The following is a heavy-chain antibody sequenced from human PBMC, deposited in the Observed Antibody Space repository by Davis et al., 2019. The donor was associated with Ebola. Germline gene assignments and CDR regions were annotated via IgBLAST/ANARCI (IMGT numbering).Heavy chain of an antibody. Sequence: PGGSLRLSCAASGFTFSSYSMNWVRQAPGKGLEWVSYISSSSSIIYHADSVKGRFTISRDNAKNSLFLQMNSLRAEDTALYYCAKGFTALDYFDYWGQGTLVTVSS. CDR1: GFTFSSYS. V-gene: IGHV3-48*01. J-gene: IGHJ4*02. CDR2: ISSSSSII. D-gene: IGHD6-13*01. CDR3: AKGFTALDYFDY.